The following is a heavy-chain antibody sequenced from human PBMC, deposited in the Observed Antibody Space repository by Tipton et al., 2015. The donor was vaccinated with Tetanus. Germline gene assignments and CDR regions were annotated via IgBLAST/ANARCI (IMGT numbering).Heavy chain of an antibody. Sequence: TLSLTCTVSGGSISTYYWSWIRQPPGKGLEWIGYIYYRGSTNYYPSLKSRVTMSVDTSKNQFSLNLSSVTAADTAVYYCARGDGSTLHCWGQGTLVTVSS. CDR1: GGSISTYY. CDR2: IYYRGST. J-gene: IGHJ4*02. V-gene: IGHV4-59*01. D-gene: IGHD5-24*01. CDR3: ARGDGSTLHC.